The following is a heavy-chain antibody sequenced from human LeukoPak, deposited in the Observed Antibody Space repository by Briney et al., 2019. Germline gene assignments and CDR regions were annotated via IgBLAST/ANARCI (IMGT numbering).Heavy chain of an antibody. D-gene: IGHD3-22*01. CDR1: GFTFSSYE. J-gene: IGHJ6*03. CDR3: ARDRLIVVRRDYYYYMDV. V-gene: IGHV3-48*03. CDR2: ISSSGTTI. Sequence: PGGSLRLSCAASGFTFSSYEMNWVRQAPGKGLEWVSYISSSGTTIYYADSVKGRFTISRDNAKNSLYLQMNSLRAEDTAVYYCARDRLIVVRRDYYYYMDVWGKGTTVTISS.